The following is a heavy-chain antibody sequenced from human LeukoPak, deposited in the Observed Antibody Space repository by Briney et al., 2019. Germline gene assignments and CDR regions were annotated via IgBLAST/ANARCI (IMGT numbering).Heavy chain of an antibody. CDR2: TNPDGSEK. CDR3: ARDRAYKSFDY. D-gene: IGHD3-16*01. CDR1: GFTFSTSW. V-gene: IGHV3-7*01. J-gene: IGHJ4*02. Sequence: GGSLRLSCAASGFTFSTSWMDWVRQAPGKGLEWVANTNPDGSEKYSVDSVKGRFTISRDNAKNSLYLQMNSLRAEDTAVYYCARDRAYKSFDYWGQGTLVTVSS.